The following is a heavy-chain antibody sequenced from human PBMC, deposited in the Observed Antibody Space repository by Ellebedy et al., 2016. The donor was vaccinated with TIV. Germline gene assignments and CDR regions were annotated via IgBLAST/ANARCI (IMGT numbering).Heavy chain of an antibody. Sequence: PGGSLRLSCTASGFTFGDYAMSWFRQAPGKGLEWVGFIRSKAYGGTTEYAASVKGRFTISRDDSKSIAYLQMNSLKTEDTAVYYCTREMATIGHAFDIWGQGTMVTVSS. CDR1: GFTFGDYA. J-gene: IGHJ3*02. D-gene: IGHD5-24*01. CDR2: IRSKAYGGTT. CDR3: TREMATIGHAFDI. V-gene: IGHV3-49*03.